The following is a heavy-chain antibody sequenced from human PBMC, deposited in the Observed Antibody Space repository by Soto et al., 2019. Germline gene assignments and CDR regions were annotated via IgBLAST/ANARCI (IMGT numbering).Heavy chain of an antibody. CDR3: AKRPLTAAGFDY. CDR2: ITGSGGGT. J-gene: IGHJ4*02. V-gene: IGHV3-23*01. Sequence: EVQLLESGGGLVQPGGSLSLSCAASGFTFSNYAMTWVRQAPGKGLEWVSVITGSGGGTYFVDSVKGRFTISRDNSKNTVYLQMNSLRAEDTAVYYCAKRPLTAAGFDYWCQGTLVTVSS. CDR1: GFTFSNYA. D-gene: IGHD6-13*01.